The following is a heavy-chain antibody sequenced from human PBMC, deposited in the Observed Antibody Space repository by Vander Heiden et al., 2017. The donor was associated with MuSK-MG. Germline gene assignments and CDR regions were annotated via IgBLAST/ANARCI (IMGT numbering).Heavy chain of an antibody. Sequence: DVLLVASGGGLVQPGWSLRISSAGSGFSFRNGWLDWFRPDSGKGLEWVANRKQNGSRVFYLDFVRGRVTIARDDATNPLYLQMRSLRVEDTAIYDCAKGPGFLTYHWGPGTLGIVSS. CDR3: AKGPGFLTYH. V-gene: IGHV3-7*01. CDR2: RKQNGSRV. J-gene: IGHJ5*02. D-gene: IGHD2-15*01. CDR1: GFSFRNGW.